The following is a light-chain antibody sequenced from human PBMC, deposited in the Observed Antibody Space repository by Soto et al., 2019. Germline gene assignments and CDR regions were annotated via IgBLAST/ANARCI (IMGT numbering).Light chain of an antibody. CDR3: QHYNTYSFT. CDR2: KAS. CDR1: QNINNW. J-gene: IGKJ3*01. Sequence: DIQMTQSPSTLYASVGDRVTITCRASQNINNWLAWYQQKPGNAPKLLIYKASTLESGVPSRFSGSGFGTEFTLTISSLQPDDFATYYCQHYNTYSFTFGPGAKVDI. V-gene: IGKV1-5*03.